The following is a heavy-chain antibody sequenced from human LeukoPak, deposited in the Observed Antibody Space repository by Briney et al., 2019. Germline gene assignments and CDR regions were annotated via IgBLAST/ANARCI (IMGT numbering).Heavy chain of an antibody. CDR3: ARDRVLISSGWFDY. CDR1: GGSISSGGYF. CDR2: IYYSEST. J-gene: IGHJ5*01. V-gene: IGHV4-31*03. D-gene: IGHD3-16*01. Sequence: SETLSLTCTVSGGSISSGGYFWSWIRQHPAKGLEWIGYIYYSESTYYNPSLKIRVTISVDTSKNQFSLKLSSVTAADTAVYYCARDRVLISSGWFDYWGQGALVIVSS.